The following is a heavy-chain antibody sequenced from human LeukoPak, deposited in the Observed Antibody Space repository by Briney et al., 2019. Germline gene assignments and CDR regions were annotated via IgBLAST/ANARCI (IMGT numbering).Heavy chain of an antibody. J-gene: IGHJ4*02. D-gene: IGHD3-10*01. CDR1: GFSFSSAW. Sequence: PGGSLRLSCVASGFSFSSAWMNWVRQAPGKGLEWVANIKQDGSEKYYVDSVKGRFTSSRDNAKHSLYLQMNSLRAEDTAVYYCAKEWGLWFGELLPFDYWGQGTLVTVSS. CDR3: AKEWGLWFGELLPFDY. V-gene: IGHV3-7*01. CDR2: IKQDGSEK.